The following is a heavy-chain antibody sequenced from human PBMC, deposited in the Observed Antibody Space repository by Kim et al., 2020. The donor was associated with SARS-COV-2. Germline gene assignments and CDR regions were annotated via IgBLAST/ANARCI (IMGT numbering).Heavy chain of an antibody. V-gene: IGHV3-53*01. Sequence: GGSLRLSCAASGFTVSSNYMSWVRQAPGKGLELVSVIFSSGNTCYADSVKGRFTISRDNSKNTVYLQMNSLRAEDTAVYYCAGSVNYYDTSGHAFDYWGQGTLVTVSS. J-gene: IGHJ4*02. CDR2: IFSSGNT. CDR3: AGSVNYYDTSGHAFDY. CDR1: GFTVSSNY. D-gene: IGHD3-22*01.